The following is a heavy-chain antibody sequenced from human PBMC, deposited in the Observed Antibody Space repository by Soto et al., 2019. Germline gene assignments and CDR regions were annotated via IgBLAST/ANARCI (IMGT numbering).Heavy chain of an antibody. CDR3: ARDSAYYDILTGPLSGYYYYGMDV. Sequence: GGSLRLSCAASGFTFSSYGMHWVRQAPGKGLEWVSSISSSSSYIYYADSVKGRFTISRDNAKNSLYLQMNSLRAEDTAVYYCARDSAYYDILTGPLSGYYYYGMDVWGQGTTVTVSS. J-gene: IGHJ6*02. V-gene: IGHV3-21*01. CDR1: GFTFSSYG. CDR2: ISSSSSYI. D-gene: IGHD3-9*01.